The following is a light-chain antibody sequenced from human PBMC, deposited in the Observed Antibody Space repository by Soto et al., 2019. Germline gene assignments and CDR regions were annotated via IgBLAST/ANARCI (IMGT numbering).Light chain of an antibody. CDR1: SSNIGAGYD. V-gene: IGLV1-40*01. J-gene: IGLJ2*01. CDR3: QSYDSSLTVV. CDR2: GNI. Sequence: QSVLTQPPSVSGAPGQRVTISCTGSSSNIGAGYDVHWYQQLPGTAPKILIYGNINRPSGVPDRFSGSKSGTSASLAITGLQADDEADYSCQSYDSSLTVVFGGGTKLTVL.